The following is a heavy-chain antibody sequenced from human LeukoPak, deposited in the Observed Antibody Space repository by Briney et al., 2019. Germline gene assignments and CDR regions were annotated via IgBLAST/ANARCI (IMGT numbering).Heavy chain of an antibody. CDR3: SREASEAFDI. J-gene: IGHJ3*02. CDR2: IRYDGNLQ. CDR1: GFIFSNYG. Sequence: GGSLRLSCAASGFIFSNYGFHWVRQAPGKGLEWVAVIRYDGNLQYHADSVKGRFTVSKDNFKDTLYLHMNGLRPEDSAVYYCSREASEAFDIWGQGSMVTVS. V-gene: IGHV3-30*02.